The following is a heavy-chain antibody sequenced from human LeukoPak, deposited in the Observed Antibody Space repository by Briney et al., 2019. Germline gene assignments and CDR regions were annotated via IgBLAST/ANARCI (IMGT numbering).Heavy chain of an antibody. CDR3: ATLSGYYYDSSGYYGLDY. CDR1: GGTFSSYA. CDR2: IIPILGIA. Sequence: ASVKVSCKASGGTFSSYAISWVRQAPGQGLEWMGRIIPILGIANYAQKFQGRVTITADKSTSTAYMELSSLRSEDTAVYYCATLSGYYYDSSGYYGLDYWGQGTLVTVSS. D-gene: IGHD3-22*01. J-gene: IGHJ4*02. V-gene: IGHV1-69*04.